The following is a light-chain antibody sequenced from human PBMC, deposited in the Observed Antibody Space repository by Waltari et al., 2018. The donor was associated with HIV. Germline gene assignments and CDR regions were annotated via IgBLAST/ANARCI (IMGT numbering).Light chain of an antibody. J-gene: IGLJ3*02. Sequence: QSALTQPRSVSGSPGQSVTISCTGTSRDVGGYNFVSWYQQHPGKAPRLLIYDVTQRPSGVPDRFSGSKSDNTASLTISGLQAEDDGDYYCCSYAGSDIWVFGGGTSLTVL. CDR1: SRDVGGYNF. V-gene: IGLV2-11*01. CDR3: CSYAGSDIWV. CDR2: DVT.